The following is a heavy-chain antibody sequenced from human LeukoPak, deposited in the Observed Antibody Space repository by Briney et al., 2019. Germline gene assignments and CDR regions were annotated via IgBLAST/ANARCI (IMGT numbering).Heavy chain of an antibody. Sequence: SETLSLTCTVSGGSISSYYWSWIRQPAGKGLEWIGRIYTSGSTNYNPSLKSRVTMSVDTSKNQFSLKVTSVTAADTAVYYCARTNYGSGSYYNNWGQGTLVTVSS. CDR1: GGSISSYY. D-gene: IGHD3-10*01. CDR3: ARTNYGSGSYYNN. V-gene: IGHV4-4*07. J-gene: IGHJ4*02. CDR2: IYTSGST.